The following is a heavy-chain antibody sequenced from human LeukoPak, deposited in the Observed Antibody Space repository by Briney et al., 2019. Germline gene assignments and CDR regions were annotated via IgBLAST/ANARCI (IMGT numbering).Heavy chain of an antibody. CDR1: GGSISSYY. Sequence: SETLSLTCTVSGGSISSYYWSWIRQPPGKGLEWIGYIYYSGSTNYNPSLKSRVTISVDTSKNQFSLKLSSVTAADTAVYYCARDDYGDYFDYWGQGTLVTVSS. CDR2: IYYSGST. CDR3: ARDDYGDYFDY. D-gene: IGHD4-17*01. V-gene: IGHV4-59*01. J-gene: IGHJ4*02.